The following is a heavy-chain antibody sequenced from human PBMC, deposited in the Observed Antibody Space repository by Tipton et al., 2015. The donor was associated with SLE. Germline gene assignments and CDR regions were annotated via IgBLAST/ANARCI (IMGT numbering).Heavy chain of an antibody. J-gene: IGHJ3*02. D-gene: IGHD7-27*01. CDR1: GGSISSYY. CDR2: IYYSGST. Sequence: TLSLTCTVSGGSISSYYWTWIRQPPGKGLEWIGYIYYSGSTNYNPSLKSRLTISVDTSKNQFSLKLGSVTAANTAVYYCARFSPYWGDAFDIWGQGTMVTVSS. V-gene: IGHV4-59*01. CDR3: ARFSPYWGDAFDI.